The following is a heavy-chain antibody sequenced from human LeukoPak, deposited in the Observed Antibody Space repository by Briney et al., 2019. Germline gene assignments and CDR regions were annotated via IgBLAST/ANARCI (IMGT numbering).Heavy chain of an antibody. CDR1: GFTFSSYA. V-gene: IGHV3-23*01. D-gene: IGHD2-2*01. Sequence: GGSLRLSCAASGFTFSSYAMSWVRQAPGKGLEWVSAISGSGGSTYYADSVKGRFTISRDNSKNTLYLQMNSLRAEDTAVYYCAKDRRRLKPDPVPAAPFDYWGQGTLVTVSS. CDR3: AKDRRRLKPDPVPAAPFDY. J-gene: IGHJ4*02. CDR2: ISGSGGST.